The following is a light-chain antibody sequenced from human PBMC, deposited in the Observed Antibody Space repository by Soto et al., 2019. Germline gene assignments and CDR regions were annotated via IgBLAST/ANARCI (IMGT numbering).Light chain of an antibody. CDR3: QQTYNTPRT. J-gene: IGKJ1*01. V-gene: IGKV1-39*01. CDR2: AAS. CDR1: QSISTY. Sequence: DIQMTQSPSSLSASVGDRVPITCRASQSISTYLNWYQQKPGKAPKLLIYAASSLQSWVPSTFSGSGSGTDFTLTSSSIQVEDFATYYCQQTYNTPRTFGQGTKGDI.